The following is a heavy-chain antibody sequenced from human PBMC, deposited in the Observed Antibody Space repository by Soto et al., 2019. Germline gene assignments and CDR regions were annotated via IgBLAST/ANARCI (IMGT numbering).Heavy chain of an antibody. CDR1: GYSFTNYW. Sequence: PGESLKISCKGSGYSFTNYWIGWVRQMPGKGLEWMGIIYPGDSDTRYSPSFQGQVIISVDQSISTAYLQWSSLQASDTAMYYCARQDYSYAYFDFWGQGTLVTVPS. D-gene: IGHD5-18*01. V-gene: IGHV5-51*01. CDR2: IYPGDSDT. CDR3: ARQDYSYAYFDF. J-gene: IGHJ4*02.